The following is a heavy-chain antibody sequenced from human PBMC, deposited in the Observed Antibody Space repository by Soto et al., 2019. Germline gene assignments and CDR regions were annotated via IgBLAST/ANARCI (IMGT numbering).Heavy chain of an antibody. CDR3: ARLHLNWNYGYWFDP. CDR1: GGSISSSSYY. D-gene: IGHD1-7*01. CDR2: IYYSGST. J-gene: IGHJ5*02. Sequence: SETLSLTCTVSGGSISSSSYYWGWFRQPPGKGLEWIGSIYYSGSTYYNPSLKSRVTISVDTSKNQFSLKLSSVTAADTAVYYCARLHLNWNYGYWFDPWGQGTLVTVSS. V-gene: IGHV4-39*01.